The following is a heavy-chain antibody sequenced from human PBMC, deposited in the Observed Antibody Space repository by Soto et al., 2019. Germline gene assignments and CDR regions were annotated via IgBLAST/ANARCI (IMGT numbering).Heavy chain of an antibody. V-gene: IGHV1-18*01. Sequence: ASVKVSCKASGYTFTSYGISLVRQAPGQGLEWMGWISAYNGNTNYAQKLQGRVTMTTDTSTSTAYMELRSLRSDDTAVYYCARRPLGYCSSTSCLNFDYWGQGTLVTVSS. D-gene: IGHD2-2*01. J-gene: IGHJ4*02. CDR2: ISAYNGNT. CDR3: ARRPLGYCSSTSCLNFDY. CDR1: GYTFTSYG.